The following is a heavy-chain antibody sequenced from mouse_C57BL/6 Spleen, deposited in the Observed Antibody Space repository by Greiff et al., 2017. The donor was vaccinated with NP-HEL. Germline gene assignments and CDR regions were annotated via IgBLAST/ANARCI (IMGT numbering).Heavy chain of an antibody. CDR1: GYTFTSYW. CDR2: IYPGSGST. Sequence: QVQLQQPGAELVKPGASVKMSCKASGYTFTSYWITWVKQRPGQGLEWIGDIYPGSGSTNYNEKFKSKATLTVDTSSSTAYMQLSSLTSEESAVYYCARSDYDYDRGDYYAMDYWGQGTSVTVSS. V-gene: IGHV1-55*01. CDR3: ARSDYDYDRGDYYAMDY. J-gene: IGHJ4*01. D-gene: IGHD2-4*01.